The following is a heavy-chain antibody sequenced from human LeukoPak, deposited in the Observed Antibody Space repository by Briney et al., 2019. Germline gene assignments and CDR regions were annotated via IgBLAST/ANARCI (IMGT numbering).Heavy chain of an antibody. D-gene: IGHD6-13*01. V-gene: IGHV1-3*03. CDR1: GYTFTSYA. CDR3: ARSPRIAAAGPLYYFDY. Sequence: GASVKVSCKASGYTFTSYAMHWVRQAPGQRLEWMGWINAGNGNTKYSQEFQGRVTITRDTSASTAYMELSSLRSEDMAVYYCARSPRIAAAGPLYYFDYWGQGTLVTVSS. J-gene: IGHJ4*02. CDR2: INAGNGNT.